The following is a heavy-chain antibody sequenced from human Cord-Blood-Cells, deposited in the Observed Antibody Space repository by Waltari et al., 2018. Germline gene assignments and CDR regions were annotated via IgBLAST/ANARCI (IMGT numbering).Heavy chain of an antibody. Sequence: QVQLQESGPGLVKPSETLSLTCTVSGGSISSYYWSWIRQPPGKGLEWIGYIYYSGSTNYNPSLESRVTISVDTSKNQFSLKLSSVTAADTAVYYCARAIAAAGAFDIWGQGTMVTVSS. CDR2: IYYSGST. CDR1: GGSISSYY. J-gene: IGHJ3*02. CDR3: ARAIAAAGAFDI. V-gene: IGHV4-59*01. D-gene: IGHD6-13*01.